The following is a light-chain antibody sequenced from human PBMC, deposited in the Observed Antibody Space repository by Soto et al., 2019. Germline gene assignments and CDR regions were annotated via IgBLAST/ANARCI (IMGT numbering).Light chain of an antibody. CDR3: QQYGDSPLT. CDR2: AAS. J-gene: IGKJ4*01. V-gene: IGKV3-20*01. CDR1: QSVSGSY. Sequence: LTQAPSKLSLAPGGRDTLPCRASQSVSGSYLAWYQQKPGQAPRLLIYAASSRATGIPDRFSGSASGTDFTLTISRLEPEDFAVYHCQQYGDSPLTFGGGTKVDI.